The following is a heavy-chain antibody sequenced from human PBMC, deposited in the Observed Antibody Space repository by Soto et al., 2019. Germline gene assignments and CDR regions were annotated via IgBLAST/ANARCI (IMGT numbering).Heavy chain of an antibody. Sequence: QVQLVQYGAEVKKPGASVKVSCKASGYTFTSYYMHWVRQAPGQGLEWMGIINPSGGSTSHAQKFQGRVTMTRDTSTSTVYMELSSLRSEDTAVYYCARDQYCSGGSCYYRVRYWGQGTLVTVSS. V-gene: IGHV1-46*01. CDR2: INPSGGST. D-gene: IGHD2-15*01. J-gene: IGHJ4*02. CDR1: GYTFTSYY. CDR3: ARDQYCSGGSCYYRVRY.